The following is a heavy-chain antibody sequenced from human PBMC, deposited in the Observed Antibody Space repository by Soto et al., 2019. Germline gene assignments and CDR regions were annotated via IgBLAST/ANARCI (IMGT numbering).Heavy chain of an antibody. CDR3: ARGPTRSYNYFDP. Sequence: ASVKVSCKASGYLFTNYGITWVRRAPGQGLEWMGWISANSGITYNAERLQGRVTMTTDTSTSTAYLELRNLGSDDTPIYYCARGPTRSYNYFDPWGQGTLVTVSS. CDR2: ISANSGIT. J-gene: IGHJ5*02. CDR1: GYLFTNYG. V-gene: IGHV1-18*01.